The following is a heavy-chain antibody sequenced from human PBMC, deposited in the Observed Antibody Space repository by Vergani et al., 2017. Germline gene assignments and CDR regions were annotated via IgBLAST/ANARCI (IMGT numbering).Heavy chain of an antibody. Sequence: QVQLQQWGAGLLKPSETLSLTCAVYGGSFSGYYWSWIRQPPGKGLEWIGEINHSGSTNYNPSLKSRVTISVDTSKNQFSLKLSSVTAADTAVYYWARGATIYYYGSGRSRWFDPWGQGTLVTVSS. CDR1: GGSFSGYY. CDR2: INHSGST. D-gene: IGHD3-10*01. CDR3: ARGATIYYYGSGRSRWFDP. J-gene: IGHJ5*02. V-gene: IGHV4-34*01.